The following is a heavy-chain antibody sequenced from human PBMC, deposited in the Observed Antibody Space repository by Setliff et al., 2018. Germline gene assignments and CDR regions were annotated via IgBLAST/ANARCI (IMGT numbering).Heavy chain of an antibody. CDR1: GFTFSTYW. CDR3: ARVGSKPQLGWFNP. J-gene: IGHJ5*02. Sequence: GGSLRLSCVTSGFTFSTYWMHWVRQAPGQGLVWVARISTDGSSITYADSVKGRFTISRDNARNTLYLQMNSLTAEDTAVYYCARVGSKPQLGWFNPWGQGTLVTVSS. CDR2: ISTDGSSI. V-gene: IGHV3-74*03. D-gene: IGHD1-26*01.